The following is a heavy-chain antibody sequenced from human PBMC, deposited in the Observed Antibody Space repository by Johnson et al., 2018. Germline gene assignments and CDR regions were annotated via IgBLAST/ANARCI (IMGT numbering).Heavy chain of an antibody. V-gene: IGHV3-30-3*01. J-gene: IGHJ6*02. Sequence: QVQLVQSGGGVVQPGRSMRLSCAASGFTFSSYAMHRVRQAQGKGLAWVAVISYDGSNKYYDDSVKGRFTISSDNSKNTLYLQMNSLSAEDTSVYYCAREFGLVGGAYYYYGMDVWGQGTTVTVSS. D-gene: IGHD3-10*01. CDR2: ISYDGSNK. CDR1: GFTFSSYA. CDR3: AREFGLVGGAYYYYGMDV.